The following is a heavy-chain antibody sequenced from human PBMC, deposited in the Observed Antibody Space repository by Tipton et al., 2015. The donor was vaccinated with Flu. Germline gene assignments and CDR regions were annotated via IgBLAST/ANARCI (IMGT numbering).Heavy chain of an antibody. V-gene: IGHV4-39*07. D-gene: IGHD1-1*01. J-gene: IGHJ6*02. CDR1: GDSIRSVTYY. Sequence: TLSLTCTVSGDSIRSVTYYWGWIRQPPGKGLEWIGSIYYSGTTYYNPSLKSRATVSVDPPKNQFSLSLTSLTAADTAVYYCARDLWNDRRVYYYYGVDVWGRGTTVTVSS. CDR3: ARDLWNDRRVYYYYGVDV. CDR2: IYYSGTT.